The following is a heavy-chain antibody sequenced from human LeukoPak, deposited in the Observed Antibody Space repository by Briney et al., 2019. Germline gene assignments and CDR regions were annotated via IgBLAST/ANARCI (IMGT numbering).Heavy chain of an antibody. CDR1: GYTFTGYY. CDR3: VRDQRPQHPTVMLILYAMDV. V-gene: IGHV1-2*02. Sequence: ASVKVSFKASGYTFTGYYMHWVRQAPGQGLEWMGWINPGTGGTNYVQKFRGRVTMTRDTSISTAYMELNRLTSDDAAVYYCVRDQRPQHPTVMLILYAMDVWGQGTTVTVSS. CDR2: INPGTGGT. J-gene: IGHJ6*02. D-gene: IGHD3-16*01.